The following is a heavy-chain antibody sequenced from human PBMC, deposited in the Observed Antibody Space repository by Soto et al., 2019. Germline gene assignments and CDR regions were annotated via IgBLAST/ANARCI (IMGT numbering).Heavy chain of an antibody. J-gene: IGHJ4*02. D-gene: IGHD3-10*01. Sequence: PSETLSLTCAVSGGSIGSGGYSWNWIRQPLGEGLEWIGYIYHSGSTYDCPSLKSRVTISVDRSKNQFSLKLSSVTAADTAVYYCARGDSGSGSYYNWYYLDYWGQGTLVTVSS. V-gene: IGHV4-30-2*01. CDR3: ARGDSGSGSYYNWYYLDY. CDR2: IYHSGST. CDR1: GGSIGSGGYS.